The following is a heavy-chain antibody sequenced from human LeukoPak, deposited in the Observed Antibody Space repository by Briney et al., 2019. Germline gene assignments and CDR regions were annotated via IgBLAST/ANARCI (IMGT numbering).Heavy chain of an antibody. V-gene: IGHV4-59*08. CDR3: ASSMVRGYYYYGMDV. D-gene: IGHD3-10*01. J-gene: IGHJ6*02. CDR1: CGSISRYY. Sequence: SETLSLTCTVSCGSISRYYWSWIRQPPAKGLEWIGCIYYSGSTNYNPSLKSRVTISVDTSKNQFSLKLSSVTAADTDVYYCASSMVRGYYYYGMDVWGQGTTVTVSS. CDR2: IYYSGST.